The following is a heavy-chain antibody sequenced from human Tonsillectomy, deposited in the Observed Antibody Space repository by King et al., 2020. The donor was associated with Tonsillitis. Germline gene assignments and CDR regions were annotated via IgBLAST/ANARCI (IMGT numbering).Heavy chain of an antibody. J-gene: IGHJ1*01. CDR3: ARDLELATYYYDSSGYYYFQH. CDR1: GFTFSNYN. D-gene: IGHD3-22*01. CDR2: IRSGSSYI. V-gene: IGHV3-21*01. Sequence: VQLVESGGGLVKPGGSLRLSCAASGFTFSNYNMNWVRQAPGKGLEWVSSIRSGSSYIYYADSVKGRFTISRDNAKNSLYLQMNSLRAEDTAVYYCARDLELATYYYDSSGYYYFQHWGQGTLVTVSS.